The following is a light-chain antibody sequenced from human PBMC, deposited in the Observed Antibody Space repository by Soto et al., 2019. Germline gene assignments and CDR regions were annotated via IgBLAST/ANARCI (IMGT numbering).Light chain of an antibody. V-gene: IGKV3-20*01. CDR1: QSVNNY. CDR2: GAS. J-gene: IGKJ5*01. Sequence: EIVLTPSPATLSLSPGDRATLSCRASQSVNNYLAWYQQRPGQAPRLLIYGASSRATGIPDRFSGSGSGTDFTLTISRLEPEDFAVYYCQQYGSSPPITFGQGTRLEIK. CDR3: QQYGSSPPIT.